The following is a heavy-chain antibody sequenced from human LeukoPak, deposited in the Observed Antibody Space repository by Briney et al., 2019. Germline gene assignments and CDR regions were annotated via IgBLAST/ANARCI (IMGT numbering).Heavy chain of an antibody. V-gene: IGHV4-59*01. Sequence: SETLSLTCTVSGGSISSYYWSWIRQPPGKGLEWIGYIYYSGSTNYNPPLKSRVTMSVDTSKNQFSLKLSSVTAADTAVYYCARGLSSSFSYYYYMDVWGKGTTVTVSS. CDR1: GGSISSYY. J-gene: IGHJ6*03. CDR2: IYYSGST. D-gene: IGHD6-6*01. CDR3: ARGLSSSFSYYYYMDV.